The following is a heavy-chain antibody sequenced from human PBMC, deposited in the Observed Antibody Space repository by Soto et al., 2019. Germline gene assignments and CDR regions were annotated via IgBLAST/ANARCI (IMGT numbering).Heavy chain of an antibody. CDR1: GVSIISYF. J-gene: IGHJ4*02. CDR3: AREGISGSYYFDF. CDR2: IFYSGST. Sequence: SETLSLTCTVSGVSIISYFWIFIRHPPGKGLEWIVYIFYSGSTNYNPSLKSRVTMSLDTSKNQFSLKLVSVTPADTAVYYCAREGISGSYYFDFWGQGTPVTVSS. D-gene: IGHD3-10*01. V-gene: IGHV4-59*01.